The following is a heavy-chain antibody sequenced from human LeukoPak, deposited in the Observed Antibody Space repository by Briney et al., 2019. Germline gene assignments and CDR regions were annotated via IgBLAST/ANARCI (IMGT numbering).Heavy chain of an antibody. CDR2: IRYDGSNK. CDR3: AKDGSTSWYYGWFDP. V-gene: IGHV3-30*02. Sequence: PGGSLRLSCAASGFTFSNYGMHWVRQAPGKGLEWVAFIRYDGSNKYYADSVKGRFTISRDNSKNTLYLQMNSLRAEDTAVYYCAKDGSTSWYYGWFDPWGQGTLVTVSS. J-gene: IGHJ5*02. CDR1: GFTFSNYG. D-gene: IGHD6-13*01.